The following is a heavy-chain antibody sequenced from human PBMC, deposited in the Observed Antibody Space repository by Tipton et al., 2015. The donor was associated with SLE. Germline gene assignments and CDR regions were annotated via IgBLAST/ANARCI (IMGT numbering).Heavy chain of an antibody. V-gene: IGHV3-23*01. D-gene: IGHD2-15*01. CDR3: AKELVVGPAEYFHH. CDR1: GFAIRNYG. CDR2: INDSDDST. Sequence: SLRLSCAASGFAIRNYGMSWVRQAPGKGLGWVSSINDSDDSTFYADSVKGRFTISRDNAKNTLSLQMDSLRAEDTAVYYCAKELVVGPAEYFHHWGQGTLVTVSS. J-gene: IGHJ1*01.